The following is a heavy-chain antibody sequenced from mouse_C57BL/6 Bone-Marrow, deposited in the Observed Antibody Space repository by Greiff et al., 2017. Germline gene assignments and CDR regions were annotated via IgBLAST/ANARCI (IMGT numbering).Heavy chain of an antibody. CDR3: ASRGPHWYFDV. V-gene: IGHV1-55*01. CDR1: GYTFTSYW. Sequence: QVQLQQPGAELVKPGASVKMSCKASGYTFTSYWITWVKQRPGQGLEWIGDIYPGSGSTNYNEKFKGKSTLTVDKSSSTAYMQLSSLTSEDSAVXYCASRGPHWYFDVWGTGTTVTVSS. J-gene: IGHJ1*03. CDR2: IYPGSGST.